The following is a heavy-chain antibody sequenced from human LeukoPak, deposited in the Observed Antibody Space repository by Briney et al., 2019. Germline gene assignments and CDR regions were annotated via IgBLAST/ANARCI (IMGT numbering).Heavy chain of an antibody. Sequence: PSETLSLTCTVSGGSISSYYWSWIRQPPGKGLEWIGYIYYSGSTNYNPSLKSRVTISVDTSKNQFSLKLSSVTAADTAVYYCASLAGYSSRIDYWGQGTLVTVSS. J-gene: IGHJ4*02. V-gene: IGHV4-59*01. CDR1: GGSISSYY. D-gene: IGHD6-13*01. CDR2: IYYSGST. CDR3: ASLAGYSSRIDY.